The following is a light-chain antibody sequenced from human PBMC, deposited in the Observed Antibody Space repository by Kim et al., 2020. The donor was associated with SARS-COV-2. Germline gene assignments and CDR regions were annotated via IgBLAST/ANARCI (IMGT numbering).Light chain of an antibody. CDR2: PKN. CDR3: KSRDTSGDRLV. CDR1: SLRTYY. V-gene: IGLV3-19*01. J-gene: IGLJ2*01. Sequence: SSELTQDHAVSVALGQTVRITCQGDSLRTYYASWYQQKPGQAPALVIYPKNNRPSGIPDRFSGSSSGNTASLTITGAQAEDEADYYCKSRDTSGDRLVFGGGTKLTVL.